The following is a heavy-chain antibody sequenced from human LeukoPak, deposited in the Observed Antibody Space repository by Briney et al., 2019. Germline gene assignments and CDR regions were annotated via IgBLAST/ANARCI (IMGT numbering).Heavy chain of an antibody. V-gene: IGHV1-2*02. CDR1: GYTFTGYY. CDR3: ARVEIVATRSFDY. J-gene: IGHJ4*02. Sequence: ASVTVSCKASGYTFTGYYMHWVRQAPGQGLEWMGWINPNSGATNYAQKFQGRGTMTRDTSISTAYMELSRLRSDDTAVYYCARVEIVATRSFDYWGQGTLVTVSP. D-gene: IGHD5-12*01. CDR2: INPNSGAT.